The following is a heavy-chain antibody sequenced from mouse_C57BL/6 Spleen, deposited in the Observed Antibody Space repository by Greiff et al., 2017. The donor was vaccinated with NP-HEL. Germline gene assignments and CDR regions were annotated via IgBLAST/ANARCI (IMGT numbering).Heavy chain of an antibody. V-gene: IGHV1-80*01. CDR3: ARRGDYYGGYFDV. CDR1: GYAFSSYW. CDR2: IYPGDGDT. J-gene: IGHJ1*03. Sequence: VKLQESGAELVKPGASVKISCKASGYAFSSYWMNWVKQRPGKGLEWIGQIYPGDGDTNYNGKFKGKATLTADKSSSTAYMQLRSLTSEDSAVYFFARRGDYYGGYFDVWGTGTTVTVSS. D-gene: IGHD1-1*01.